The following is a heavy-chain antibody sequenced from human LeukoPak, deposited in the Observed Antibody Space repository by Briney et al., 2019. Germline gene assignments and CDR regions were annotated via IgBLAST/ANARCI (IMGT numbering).Heavy chain of an antibody. CDR3: ARWGVPAAIREGTYYYYYGMDV. Sequence: GRSLRLSCAASGFTFSSYGMHWVRQAPGKGLEWVAVIWYDGSSKYYADSVKGRFTISRDNSKNTLYLQMNSLRAEDTAVYYCARWGVPAAIREGTYYYYYGMDVWGQGTTVTVSS. V-gene: IGHV3-33*01. D-gene: IGHD2-2*02. CDR2: IWYDGSSK. CDR1: GFTFSSYG. J-gene: IGHJ6*02.